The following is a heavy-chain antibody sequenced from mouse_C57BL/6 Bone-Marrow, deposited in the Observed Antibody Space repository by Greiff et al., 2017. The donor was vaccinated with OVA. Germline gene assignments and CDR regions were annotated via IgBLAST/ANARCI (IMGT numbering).Heavy chain of an antibody. CDR3: ARRCYGSPHWYFDV. J-gene: IGHJ1*03. D-gene: IGHD1-1*01. V-gene: IGHV3-8*01. CDR1: GYSITSDY. CDR2: ISYSGST. Sequence: VQLKESGPGLAKPSQTLSLTCSVTGYSITSDYWNWIRKFPGHKLEYMGYISYSGSTYYNPSLKSRISITRDTSKNQYYLQVNTVTTEDTATYYGARRCYGSPHWYFDVWGTGTTVTVSS.